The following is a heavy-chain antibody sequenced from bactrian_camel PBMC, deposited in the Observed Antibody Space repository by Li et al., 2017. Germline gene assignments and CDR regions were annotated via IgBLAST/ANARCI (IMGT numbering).Heavy chain of an antibody. CDR2: LYSGNNAT. V-gene: IGHV3-2*01. J-gene: IGHJ2*01. Sequence: QVQLVESGGGSVQAGGSLRLSCVISGVASENYCIGWFRQAPGKEREAVATLYSGNNATYYSDYVKDRFTISRDNTQNTVYLQMNSLKPEDTATYYCATARYSVGYCYRLLVYDQSVKYLEGWGQGTQVTVS. D-gene: IGHD3*01. CDR3: ATARYSVGYCYRLLVYDQSVKYLEG. CDR1: GVASENYC.